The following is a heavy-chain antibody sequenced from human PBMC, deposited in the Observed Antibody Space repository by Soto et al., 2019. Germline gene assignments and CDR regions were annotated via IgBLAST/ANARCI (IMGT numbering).Heavy chain of an antibody. Sequence: QLQLQESGSGLVKPSQTLSLMCDVSGGSITRGGYSWSWIRQLPGKGLEWLGYIYDNGNTYYNASLKSRVTISVDRSKNQFSLNLTSVTAADTAVYYCARWSPLYGMDVWGQGATVIVSS. D-gene: IGHD3-3*01. V-gene: IGHV4-30-2*01. CDR2: IYDNGNT. CDR3: ARWSPLYGMDV. J-gene: IGHJ6*02. CDR1: GGSITRGGYS.